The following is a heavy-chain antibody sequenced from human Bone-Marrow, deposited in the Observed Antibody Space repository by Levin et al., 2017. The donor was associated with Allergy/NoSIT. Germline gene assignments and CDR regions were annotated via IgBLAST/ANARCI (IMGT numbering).Heavy chain of an antibody. J-gene: IGHJ6*03. CDR1: GFTFSSYE. Sequence: GESLKISCAASGFTFSSYEMNWVRQAPGKGLEWVSYISSSGSTIYYADSVKGRFTISRDNAKNSLYLQMNSLRAEDTAVYYCARYPRARITIFGVVGDYDDDYMDGWGKGTTVTVSS. V-gene: IGHV3-48*03. CDR3: ARYPRARITIFGVVGDYDDDYMDG. CDR2: ISSSGSTI. D-gene: IGHD3-3*01.